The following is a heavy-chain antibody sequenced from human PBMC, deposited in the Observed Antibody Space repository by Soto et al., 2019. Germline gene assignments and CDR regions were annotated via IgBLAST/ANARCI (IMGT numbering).Heavy chain of an antibody. V-gene: IGHV4-31*03. D-gene: IGHD3-16*01. CDR2: IYYSGST. CDR3: ASDAGGSHNWLEP. Sequence: SETLSLTCTVSGGSISSGGYYWSWIGRHQGQGWEGFGYIYYSGSTYSNPSLKSRVTISVDTYKNQFSLKLSSVTAADTAVYCWASDAGGSHNWLEPWGQGTLVTVSS. J-gene: IGHJ5*02. CDR1: GGSISSGGYY.